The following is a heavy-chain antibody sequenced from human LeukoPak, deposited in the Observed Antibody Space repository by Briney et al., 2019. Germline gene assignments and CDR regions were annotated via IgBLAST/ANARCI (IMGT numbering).Heavy chain of an antibody. CDR1: GYSISSGYF. D-gene: IGHD3-10*01. Sequence: KPSETLSLTCAVSGYSISSGYFWGWIRQPPGKGLEWIGSIYHSGSTYYNPSLKSRGTISLNTSKNQFSLKLSSVTAADTAVYYCATNYGSGSYYILVYWGQGTLVTVSS. CDR3: ATNYGSGSYYILVY. J-gene: IGHJ4*02. V-gene: IGHV4-38-2*01. CDR2: IYHSGST.